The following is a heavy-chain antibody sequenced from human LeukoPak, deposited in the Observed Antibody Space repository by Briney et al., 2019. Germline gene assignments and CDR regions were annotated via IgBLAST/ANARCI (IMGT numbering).Heavy chain of an antibody. Sequence: SETLSLTCTVSGGSISSYYWSWIRQPPGKGLEWIGYIYYSGSTYYNPSLKSRVTISVDTSKNQFSLKLSSVTAADTAVYYCARAYQLLYAWFDPWGQGTLVTVSS. D-gene: IGHD2-2*02. CDR1: GGSISSYY. CDR3: ARAYQLLYAWFDP. CDR2: IYYSGST. J-gene: IGHJ5*02. V-gene: IGHV4-59*12.